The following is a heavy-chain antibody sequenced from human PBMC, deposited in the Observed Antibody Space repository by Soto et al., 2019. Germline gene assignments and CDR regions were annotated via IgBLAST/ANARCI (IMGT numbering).Heavy chain of an antibody. J-gene: IGHJ6*02. CDR3: ARVSGTGANV. Sequence: PGGSLRLSCAASAFTFNNYAMSWVRQAPGKGLEWVSGIGGSGRTTYYADSVKGRFTISRDNAKNSLYLQMNSLRAEDTAVYYCARVSGTGANVWGQGTTVTVSS. D-gene: IGHD1-1*01. CDR1: AFTFNNYA. CDR2: IGGSGRTT. V-gene: IGHV3-11*01.